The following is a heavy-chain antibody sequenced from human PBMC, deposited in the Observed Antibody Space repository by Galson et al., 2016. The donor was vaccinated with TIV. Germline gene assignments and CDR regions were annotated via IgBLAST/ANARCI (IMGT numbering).Heavy chain of an antibody. CDR1: GHTFTSYD. Sequence: SVKVSCKASGHTFTSYDMNWVRQAPGQGLEWMGWMNPNSGNTGYTQKFQGRATMTRDTSVSTAYMELNNLRSEDTAVYFCAQLVRKCGMTRCYGDHVDYWGQGTLVTVSS. D-gene: IGHD2-2*01. V-gene: IGHV1-8*01. J-gene: IGHJ4*02. CDR2: MNPNSGNT. CDR3: AQLVRKCGMTRCYGDHVDY.